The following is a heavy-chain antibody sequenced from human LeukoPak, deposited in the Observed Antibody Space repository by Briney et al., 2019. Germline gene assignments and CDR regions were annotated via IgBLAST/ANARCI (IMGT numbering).Heavy chain of an antibody. CDR2: ISGSGGST. Sequence: LAGGSLRLSCSASGFTFSSYGMSWVRQAPGKGVEWVSAISGSGGSTYYADSVKGRFTISRDNSKNTLYLQMNSLRAEDTAVYYCAKEGYSYGWGYYYYMDVWGKGTTVTISS. CDR1: GFTFSSYG. CDR3: AKEGYSYGWGYYYYMDV. D-gene: IGHD5-18*01. V-gene: IGHV3-23*01. J-gene: IGHJ6*03.